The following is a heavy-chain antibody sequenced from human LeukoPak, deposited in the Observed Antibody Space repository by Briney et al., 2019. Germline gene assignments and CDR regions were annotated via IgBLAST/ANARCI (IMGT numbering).Heavy chain of an antibody. CDR3: ARGGIVVKVFDP. CDR1: GYIFTDYQ. CDR2: INPHSGAT. Sequence: GASVKVSCKASGYIFTDYQIHWVRQAPGQGLEYMGWINPHSGATHYAHNYQGRVIMTRDASISTAYLELSRLTSDDTAVYYCARGGIVVKVFDPWGQGTLVTVSS. V-gene: IGHV1-2*02. D-gene: IGHD2-2*01. J-gene: IGHJ5*02.